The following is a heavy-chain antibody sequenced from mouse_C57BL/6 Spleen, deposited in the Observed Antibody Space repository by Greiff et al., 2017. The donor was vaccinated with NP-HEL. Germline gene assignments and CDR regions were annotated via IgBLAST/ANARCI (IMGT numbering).Heavy chain of an antibody. D-gene: IGHD2-1*01. CDR1: GYTFTSYW. CDR3: ARHYGNN. CDR2: IDPSDSET. V-gene: IGHV1-52*01. J-gene: IGHJ3*01. Sequence: QVQLQQPGAELVRPGSSVKLSCKASGYTFTSYWMHWVKQRPIQGLEWIGNIDPSDSETQYNQKFKDKATLTEDKSSSTAYMQLSSLTSEDSAVYYCARHYGNNWGQGTLVTVSA.